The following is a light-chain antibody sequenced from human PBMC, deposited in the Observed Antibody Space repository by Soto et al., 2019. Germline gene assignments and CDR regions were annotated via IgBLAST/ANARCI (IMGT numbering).Light chain of an antibody. V-gene: IGKV3-11*01. CDR2: DAS. J-gene: IGKJ4*01. CDR1: QSVSSY. CDR3: QQRSNWPRPLT. Sequence: EIVLTQSPATLSLSPGERATLSCRASQSVSSYLAWYQQKPGQAPRLLIYDASNRATGIPARFSGSGSGTDFTLTISSLEPEDFAVYSCQQRSNWPRPLTFGGGTKVEIK.